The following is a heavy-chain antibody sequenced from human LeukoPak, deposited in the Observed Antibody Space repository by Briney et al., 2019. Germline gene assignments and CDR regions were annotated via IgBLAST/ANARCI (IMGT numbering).Heavy chain of an antibody. Sequence: KASETLSLTCTVSGGSVSSGSYYWNWIRQPAGKGLEWLGNIFTRGTTNYNASLVSRLTISLDTAKNQFSLYLSSVTATDTAMYFCARSSLAVYFDYWGQGTLVTVSS. CDR1: GGSVSSGSYY. V-gene: IGHV4-61*09. J-gene: IGHJ4*02. CDR2: IFTRGTT. CDR3: ARSSLAVYFDY.